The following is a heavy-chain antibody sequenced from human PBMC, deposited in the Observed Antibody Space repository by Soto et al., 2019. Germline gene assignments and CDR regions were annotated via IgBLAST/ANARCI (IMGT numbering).Heavy chain of an antibody. Sequence: QVQLVQSGAEVKKPGASVKVSCKASGYTFTSYGISWVRQAPGQGLEWMGWISAYNGNTNYAQKLQGRVTMTTDTSTSTAYMELRSLRSDDTAGYYCASPPLVSSRHYYYGMDVWGQGTTVTVSS. V-gene: IGHV1-18*01. D-gene: IGHD6-13*01. J-gene: IGHJ6*02. CDR3: ASPPLVSSRHYYYGMDV. CDR1: GYTFTSYG. CDR2: ISAYNGNT.